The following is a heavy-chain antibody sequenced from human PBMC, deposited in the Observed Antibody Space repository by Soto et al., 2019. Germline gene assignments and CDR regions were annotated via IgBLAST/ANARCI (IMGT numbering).Heavy chain of an antibody. J-gene: IGHJ6*02. CDR3: AKDPGGSGWIPYGMDV. Sequence: GGSLRLSCAASGFTFSSYAMSWVRQAPGKGLEWVSAISGSGGSTYYADSVKGRFTISRDNSKNTLYLQMNSLRAEDTAVYYCAKDPGGSGWIPYGMDVWGQGTTVTVSS. CDR1: GFTFSSYA. V-gene: IGHV3-23*01. D-gene: IGHD6-19*01. CDR2: ISGSGGST.